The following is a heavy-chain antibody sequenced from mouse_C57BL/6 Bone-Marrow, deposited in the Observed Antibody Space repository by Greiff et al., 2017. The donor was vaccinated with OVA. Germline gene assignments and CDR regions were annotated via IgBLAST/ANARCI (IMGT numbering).Heavy chain of an antibody. CDR3: ASWVGWFAY. Sequence: VKLLESGAELARPGASVTLSCKASGYTFTSYGISWVKQRTGQGLEWIGEIYPRSGNTYYNEKFKGKATLTADKSSSTAYMELRSLTSEDSAVYFCASWVGWFAYWGQGTLVTVSA. CDR2: IYPRSGNT. D-gene: IGHD1-1*02. V-gene: IGHV1-81*01. CDR1: GYTFTSYG. J-gene: IGHJ3*01.